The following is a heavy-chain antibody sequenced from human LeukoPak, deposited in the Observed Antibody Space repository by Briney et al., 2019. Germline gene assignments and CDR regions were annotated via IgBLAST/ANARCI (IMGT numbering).Heavy chain of an antibody. CDR2: IHSGGTI. CDR3: ATGRGDY. D-gene: IGHD3-16*01. J-gene: IGHJ4*02. CDR1: GFIVSSNF. Sequence: GGSLRLSCAASGFIVSSNFMGWVRQAPGKGLECVSPIHSGGTIFYADSVKGRFTISRDDSKNTLYLQMNCPRAVDTAVYYCATGRGDYWGQGTLVTVSS. V-gene: IGHV3-53*01.